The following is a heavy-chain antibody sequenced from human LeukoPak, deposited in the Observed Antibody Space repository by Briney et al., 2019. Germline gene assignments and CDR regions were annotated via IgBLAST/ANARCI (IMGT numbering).Heavy chain of an antibody. CDR2: ISGSGGST. D-gene: IGHD3-22*01. V-gene: IGHV3-23*01. Sequence: GGSLRLSCAASGFTFSSYAMSWVRQAPGKGLEWVSAISGSGGSTYYADSVKGRFTISRDNSKNTLYLQMNSLRAEDTAVYYCAKDSSVVITPNWFDPWGQGTLVTVSS. J-gene: IGHJ5*02. CDR1: GFTFSSYA. CDR3: AKDSSVVITPNWFDP.